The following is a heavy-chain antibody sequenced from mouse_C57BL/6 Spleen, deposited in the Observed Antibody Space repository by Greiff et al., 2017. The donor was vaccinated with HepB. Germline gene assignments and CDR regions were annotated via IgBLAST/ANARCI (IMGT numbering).Heavy chain of an antibody. CDR1: GYTFTSYW. Sequence: VQLQQPGAELVKPGASVKLSCKASGYTFTSYWMHWVKQRPGQGLEWIGMIHPNSGSTNYNEKFKSKATLTVDKSSSTAYMQLSSLTSEDSAVYYCASPSYGSSWGFAYWGQGTLVTVSA. CDR3: ASPSYGSSWGFAY. D-gene: IGHD1-1*01. J-gene: IGHJ3*01. V-gene: IGHV1-64*01. CDR2: IHPNSGST.